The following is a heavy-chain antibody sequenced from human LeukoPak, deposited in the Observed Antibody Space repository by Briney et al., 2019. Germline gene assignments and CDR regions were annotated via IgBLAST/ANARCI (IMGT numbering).Heavy chain of an antibody. Sequence: PGGSLRLSCAASGFTFSSYAMGWVRQAPGKGLEWVSDITISGGTTHFYSDSAKGRFTISRDNSKNTLYLQMNSLRAEDTAVYYCAKGGDIVILPAATTRWFDPWGQGTLVTVSS. CDR1: GFTFSSYA. J-gene: IGHJ5*02. CDR3: AKGGDIVILPAATTRWFDP. D-gene: IGHD2-2*01. V-gene: IGHV3-23*01. CDR2: ITISGGTT.